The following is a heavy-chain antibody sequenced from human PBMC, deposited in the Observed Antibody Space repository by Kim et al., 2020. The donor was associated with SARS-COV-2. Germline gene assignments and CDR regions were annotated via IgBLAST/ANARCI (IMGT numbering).Heavy chain of an antibody. CDR1: GFTVSSNY. CDR3: AREGGSVPSDTAMVSPPDHYDGMDV. J-gene: IGHJ6*02. D-gene: IGHD5-18*01. V-gene: IGHV3-53*01. Sequence: GGSLRLSCAASGFTVSSNYMSWVRQAPGKGLEWVSVIYSGGSTYYADSVKGRFTISRDNSKNTLYLQMNSLRAEDTAVYYCAREGGSVPSDTAMVSPPDHYDGMDVWGQGTTVTVSS. CDR2: IYSGGST.